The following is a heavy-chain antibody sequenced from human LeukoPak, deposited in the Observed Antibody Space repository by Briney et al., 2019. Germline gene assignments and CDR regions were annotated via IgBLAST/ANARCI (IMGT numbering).Heavy chain of an antibody. CDR1: GFTFSSYA. CDR3: ARGHGGNIDY. Sequence: PGGSLRLSCAASGFTFSSYAMSWVRQAPGKGLEWVSAISGSGGSTYYADSVKGRFTISRDNAKNSLYLQMNSLRAEDTAVYYCARGHGGNIDYWGQGTLVTVSS. V-gene: IGHV3-23*01. J-gene: IGHJ4*02. D-gene: IGHD4-23*01. CDR2: ISGSGGST.